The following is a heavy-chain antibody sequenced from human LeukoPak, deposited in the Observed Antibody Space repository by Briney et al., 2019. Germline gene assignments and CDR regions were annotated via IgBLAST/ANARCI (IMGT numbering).Heavy chain of an antibody. J-gene: IGHJ3*02. D-gene: IGHD6-19*01. V-gene: IGHV4-59*01. CDR3: ARDTVKGIAVAGGAFDI. CDR1: GGSISSYY. CDR2: IYYSGST. Sequence: SETLSLTCTVSGGSISSYYWSWIRQPPGKGLEWIGYIYYSGSTNYNPSLKSRVTISVDTSKNQFSLKLSSVTAADTAVYYCARDTVKGIAVAGGAFDIWGQGTMVTVSP.